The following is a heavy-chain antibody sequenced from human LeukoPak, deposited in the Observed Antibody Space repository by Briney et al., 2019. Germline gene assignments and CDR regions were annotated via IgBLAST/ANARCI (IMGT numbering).Heavy chain of an antibody. V-gene: IGHV3-72*01. CDR2: TSNKANSYTT. CDR3: ATGITGTIDY. J-gene: IGHJ4*02. D-gene: IGHD1-20*01. CDR1: GFTFSSYS. Sequence: GGSLRLSCAASGFTFSSYSMNWVRQAPGKGLEWVGRTSNKANSYTTQYAASVKGRFTISRDDSKNSLYLQMNSLKTEDTALYYCATGITGTIDYWGQGTLVTVSS.